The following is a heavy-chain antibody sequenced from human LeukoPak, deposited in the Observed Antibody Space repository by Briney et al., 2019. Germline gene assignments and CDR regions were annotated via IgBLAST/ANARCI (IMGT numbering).Heavy chain of an antibody. V-gene: IGHV3-30-3*01. J-gene: IGHJ6*02. CDR1: GFTFSSYA. Sequence: GGSLRLSCAASGFTFSSYAMHWVRQAPGKGLEWVAVISYDGSNKYYADSVKGRFTISRDNSKNTLYLQMNSLRAEDTAVYYCARLGITMVRGVIITWGDSLTYGMDVWGQGTTVTVSS. CDR2: ISYDGSNK. D-gene: IGHD3-10*01. CDR3: ARLGITMVRGVIITWGDSLTYGMDV.